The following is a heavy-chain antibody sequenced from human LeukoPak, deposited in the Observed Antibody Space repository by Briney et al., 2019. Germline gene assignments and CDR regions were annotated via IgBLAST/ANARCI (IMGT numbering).Heavy chain of an antibody. CDR3: ARRYYDFWSGSIHYYNDAFDI. CDR2: IYYSGST. Sequence: SETLSLTCAVSGGSISSGGYSWSWIRQPPGTGLEWIGYIYYSGSTYYNPSLKSRVTISVDTSKNQFSLKLSSVTAADTAVYYCARRYYDFWSGSIHYYNDAFDIWGQGTMVTVSS. V-gene: IGHV4-30-4*07. J-gene: IGHJ3*02. D-gene: IGHD3-3*01. CDR1: GGSISSGGYS.